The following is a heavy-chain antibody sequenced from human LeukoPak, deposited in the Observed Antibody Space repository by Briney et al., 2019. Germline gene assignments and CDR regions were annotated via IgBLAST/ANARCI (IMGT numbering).Heavy chain of an antibody. V-gene: IGHV1-2*02. D-gene: IGHD2-2*01. CDR3: ARQDIVVDPAAISQGGLDY. CDR1: GYTFTGYY. CDR2: INPNSGGT. J-gene: IGHJ4*02. Sequence: ASVKVSCKASGYTFTGYYMHWVRQAPGQGLEWMGWINPNSGGTNYAQKFQGRVTMTRDTSISTAYMELSRLRSDDTAVYYCARQDIVVDPAAISQGGLDYWGQGTLVTVSS.